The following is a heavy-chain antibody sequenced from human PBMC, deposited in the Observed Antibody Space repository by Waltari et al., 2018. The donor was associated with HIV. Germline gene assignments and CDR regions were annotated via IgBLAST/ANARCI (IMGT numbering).Heavy chain of an antibody. CDR2: MNPNSGNT. D-gene: IGHD2-2*01. Sequence: QVPLVQSGTEVKKPAASVKVSSKATGYTSSPNEFHWVGQATGQGLEWRGWMNPNSGNTGYAQKFQGRVNMTRNSSIRTAYMELSSLRSDDTAVYYCSRGLHCTATSCLLYHGMDVWGQGTAVSVSS. CDR1: GYTSSPNE. V-gene: IGHV1-8*01. CDR3: SRGLHCTATSCLLYHGMDV. J-gene: IGHJ6*02.